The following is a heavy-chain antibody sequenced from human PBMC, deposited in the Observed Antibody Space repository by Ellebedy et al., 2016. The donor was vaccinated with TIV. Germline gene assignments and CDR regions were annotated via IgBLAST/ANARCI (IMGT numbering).Heavy chain of an antibody. J-gene: IGHJ4*02. CDR3: ARGDGDDYWADW. CDR2: IHHSGSP. D-gene: IGHD5-12*01. Sequence: MPSETLSLTCAVYGGSFSGNSCTWIRQPPGKGLEWIGEIHHSGSPHFNPSLKRRVTISIDTSNNHCSLRLSSVTAADTGVYYCARGDGDDYWADWWGQGTLVTVSS. CDR1: GGSFSGNS. V-gene: IGHV4-34*01.